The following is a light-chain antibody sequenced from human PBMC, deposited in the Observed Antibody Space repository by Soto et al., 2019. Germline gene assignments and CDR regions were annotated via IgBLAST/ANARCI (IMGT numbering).Light chain of an antibody. CDR2: GAS. CDR3: RLVDIYPLQ. CDR1: QGLVND. Sequence: AIQMTQSPSSLSASVGDRVTITCRASQGLVNDLGWYQQKPGKVPNLLIYGASSVRSGVPSRYSVSGPGTELASTLSSLQSGDIRTDSFRLVDIYPLQFGGGTKV. J-gene: IGKJ4*01. V-gene: IGKV1-6*01.